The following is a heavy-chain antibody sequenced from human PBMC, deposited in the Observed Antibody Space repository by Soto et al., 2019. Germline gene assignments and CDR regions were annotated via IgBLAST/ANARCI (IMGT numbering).Heavy chain of an antibody. J-gene: IGHJ6*02. CDR3: ARGIGIVGASNAHYYDMDV. D-gene: IGHD1-26*01. CDR2: INPSSGST. CDR1: GYTFTSYY. V-gene: IGHV1-46*03. Sequence: QVHLVQSGAEVKKPGASVKVSCKPSGYTFTSYYMHWVRQAPGQGLEWMGVINPSSGSTSYAHKFQGKVPMTRDTYTSTVYMELSSLRSEDTAVYYCARGIGIVGASNAHYYDMDVWGQGTTVTVSS.